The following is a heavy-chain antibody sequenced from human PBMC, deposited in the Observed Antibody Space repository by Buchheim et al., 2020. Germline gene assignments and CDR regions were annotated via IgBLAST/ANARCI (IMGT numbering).Heavy chain of an antibody. CDR3: ARELDYYGSGSPKGWFDP. CDR2: ISSSSSYI. D-gene: IGHD3-10*01. Sequence: EVQLVESGGGLVKPGGSLRLSCAASGFTFSSYSMNWVRQAPGKGLEWVSSISSSSSYIYYEDSVKGRFTISSTNAKNSLYLQMNSLRAEDTAVYYCARELDYYGSGSPKGWFDPWGQGTL. J-gene: IGHJ5*02. CDR1: GFTFSSYS. V-gene: IGHV3-21*01.